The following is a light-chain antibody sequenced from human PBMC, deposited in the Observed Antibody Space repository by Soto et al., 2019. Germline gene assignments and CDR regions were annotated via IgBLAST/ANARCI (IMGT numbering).Light chain of an antibody. V-gene: IGLV2-14*03. CDR3: TAQSDGRPVV. CDR2: AVT. J-gene: IGLJ2*01. Sequence: QSAPTQPASVSGSPGQSMTISCTGTSSDIGLNNYVSWYQQHPGKAPALIIYAVTYQPSGVSSRFSGSKSGDTASLTISGLRTEDEADYYCTAQSDGRPVVFGGGTKLTVL. CDR1: SSDIGLNNY.